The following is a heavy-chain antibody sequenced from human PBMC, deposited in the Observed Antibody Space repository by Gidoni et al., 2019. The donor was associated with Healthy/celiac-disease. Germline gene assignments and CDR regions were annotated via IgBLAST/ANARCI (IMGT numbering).Heavy chain of an antibody. D-gene: IGHD3-22*01. J-gene: IGHJ4*02. V-gene: IGHV3-66*01. CDR2: IYSGGST. Sequence: EVQLVESGGGLVQPGGSLRLSCAASGFTVSSNYMSWVRQAPGKGLEWVSVIYSGGSTYYADSVKGRFTISRDNSKNTLYLQMNSLRAEDTAVYYCARDRPIYDSSGFTTYWGQGTLVTVSS. CDR3: ARDRPIYDSSGFTTY. CDR1: GFTVSSNY.